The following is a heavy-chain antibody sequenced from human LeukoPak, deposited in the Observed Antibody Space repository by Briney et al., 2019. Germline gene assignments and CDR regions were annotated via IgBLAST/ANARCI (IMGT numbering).Heavy chain of an antibody. J-gene: IGHJ4*02. V-gene: IGHV1-2*02. Sequence: ASVKVSCKASGYTLTGYYMHWVRQAPGQGLEWMGWINPNSGGTNDAQKFQGRVTMTRDTSINTAYMELSRLESDDSAVYYCAREGAGRNDYWGQGTLVTVSS. CDR1: GYTLTGYY. CDR3: AREGAGRNDY. CDR2: INPNSGGT. D-gene: IGHD1-1*01.